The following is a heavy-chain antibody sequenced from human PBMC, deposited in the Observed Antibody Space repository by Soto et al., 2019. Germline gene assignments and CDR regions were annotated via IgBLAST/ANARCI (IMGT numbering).Heavy chain of an antibody. Sequence: QVQLQESGPGLVKPSETLSLTCTVSGGSISSYYWSWIRQPPGKGLEWIGYIYYSGSTNYNPSLKSRVTISVDTSKNQFSLKLSSVTAADTAVYYCARYGYIWGSYRNGWFDPWGQGTLVTVSS. CDR1: GGSISSYY. CDR3: ARYGYIWGSYRNGWFDP. CDR2: IYYSGST. J-gene: IGHJ5*02. D-gene: IGHD3-16*02. V-gene: IGHV4-59*01.